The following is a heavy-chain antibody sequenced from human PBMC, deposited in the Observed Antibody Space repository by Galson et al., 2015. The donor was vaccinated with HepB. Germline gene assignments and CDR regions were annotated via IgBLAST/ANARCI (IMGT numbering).Heavy chain of an antibody. J-gene: IGHJ4*02. Sequence: SLRLSCAASGFTFSSYAMSWVRQAPGKGLEWVSAISGSGGSTYYADSVKGRFTISRDNSKNTLYLQMNSLRAEDTAVYYCAKDIAAAGSRLGARPTSYYFDYWGQGTLVTVSS. V-gene: IGHV3-23*01. CDR2: ISGSGGST. CDR1: GFTFSSYA. CDR3: AKDIAAAGSRLGARPTSYYFDY. D-gene: IGHD6-13*01.